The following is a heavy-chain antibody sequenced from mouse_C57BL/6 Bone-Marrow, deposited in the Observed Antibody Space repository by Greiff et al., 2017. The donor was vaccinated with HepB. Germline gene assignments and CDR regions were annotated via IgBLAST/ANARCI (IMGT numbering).Heavy chain of an antibody. V-gene: IGHV1-42*01. CDR1: GYSFTGYY. CDR3: ARRGLQYYFDY. CDR2: INPSTGGT. D-gene: IGHD2-13*01. Sequence: EVKLQQSGPELVKPGASVKISCKASGYSFTGYYMNWVKQSPEKSLEWIGEINPSTGGTTYNQKFKAKATLTVDKSSSTAYMQLKSLTSEDSAVYYCARRGLQYYFDYWGQGTTLTVSS. J-gene: IGHJ2*01.